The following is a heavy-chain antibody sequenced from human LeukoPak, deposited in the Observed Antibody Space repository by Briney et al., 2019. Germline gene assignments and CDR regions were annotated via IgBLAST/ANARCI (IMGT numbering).Heavy chain of an antibody. D-gene: IGHD2-15*01. CDR1: GFTLRTYW. Sequence: GGSLRLSCAAPGFTLRTYWMSWVRQAPGKGLEWVASIKRDGSEKYYVDSVKGRFTISRDNAKNSLYLQMNSLRAEDTAVYHCVREASGGSKGVSGIFDIWGQGTLVTVSS. V-gene: IGHV3-7*01. CDR2: IKRDGSEK. J-gene: IGHJ3*02. CDR3: VREASGGSKGVSGIFDI.